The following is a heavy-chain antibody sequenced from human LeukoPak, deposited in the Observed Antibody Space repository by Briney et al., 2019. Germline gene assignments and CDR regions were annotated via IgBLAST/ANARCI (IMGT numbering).Heavy chain of an antibody. CDR3: AKHIYAVVSIQQ. D-gene: IGHD3-22*01. J-gene: IGHJ1*01. CDR1: GFPFSMYA. V-gene: IGHV3-23*01. Sequence: PGGSLRLSCAASGFPFSMYAMNWVRQAPGKGLEWVSVIVGSGGSTYYADSVKGRFTISRDNSKNTLYLQMNSLRAEDTAVYYCAKHIYAVVSIQQWGQGTLVTVSS. CDR2: IVGSGGST.